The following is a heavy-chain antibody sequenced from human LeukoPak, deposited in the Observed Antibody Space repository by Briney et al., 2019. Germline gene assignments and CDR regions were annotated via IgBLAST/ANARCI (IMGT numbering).Heavy chain of an antibody. V-gene: IGHV1-69*05. Sequence: GASVKVSCKASGYTFTSYDINWVRQAPGQGLEWMGGIIPIFGTANYAQKFQGRVTITTDESTSTAYMELSSLRSEDTAVYYCARGVYCSSTSCNWFDPWGQGTLVTVSS. J-gene: IGHJ5*02. D-gene: IGHD2-2*01. CDR1: GYTFTSYD. CDR3: ARGVYCSSTSCNWFDP. CDR2: IIPIFGTA.